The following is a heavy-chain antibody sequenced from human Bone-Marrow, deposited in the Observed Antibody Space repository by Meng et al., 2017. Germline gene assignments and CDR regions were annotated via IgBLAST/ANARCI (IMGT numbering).Heavy chain of an antibody. Sequence: GESLKISCAASGFTFSSYSMNWVRQAPGKGLEWVSSISSSSYIYYADSVKGRFTISRDNAKNSLYLQMNSLRAEDTAVYYCARNSGGSCYYPCPYYYYGMDVWGQGTTVTVSS. D-gene: IGHD2-15*01. CDR3: ARNSGGSCYYPCPYYYYGMDV. CDR1: GFTFSSYS. CDR2: ISSSSYI. V-gene: IGHV3-21*01. J-gene: IGHJ6*02.